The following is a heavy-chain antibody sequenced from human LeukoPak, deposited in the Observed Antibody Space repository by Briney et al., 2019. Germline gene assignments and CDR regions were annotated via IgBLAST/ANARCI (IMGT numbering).Heavy chain of an antibody. J-gene: IGHJ3*02. CDR1: GDSVSSNSAA. V-gene: IGHV6-1*01. CDR2: TYYRSNWYN. CDR3: ARDPRYSGYDLGAFDI. D-gene: IGHD5-12*01. Sequence: QTLSLTCAISGDSVSSNSAAWNWIRQSPSRGLEWLGRTYYRSNWYNDYAVSVKSRININPDTSKNQFSLQLNFVTPEDTAVYYCARDPRYSGYDLGAFDIWGQGTMVTVSS.